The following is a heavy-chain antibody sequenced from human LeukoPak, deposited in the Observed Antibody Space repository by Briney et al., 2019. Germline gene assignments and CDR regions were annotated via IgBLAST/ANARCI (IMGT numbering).Heavy chain of an antibody. V-gene: IGHV3-53*01. J-gene: IGHJ4*02. Sequence: GGSLRLSCAASGFTFSNYDMTWVRQAPGKGLEWVSVIYSDGSTFYADSVKGRFTISRDIFKNTLYLQMNSLRAEDTAVYYCARDHRIGGSWGQGTLVTVSS. CDR1: GFTFSNYD. CDR3: ARDHRIGGS. CDR2: IYSDGST. D-gene: IGHD3-16*01.